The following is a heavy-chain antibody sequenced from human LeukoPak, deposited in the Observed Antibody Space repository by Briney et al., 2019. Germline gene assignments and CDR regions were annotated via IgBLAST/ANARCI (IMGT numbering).Heavy chain of an antibody. D-gene: IGHD5-24*01. CDR1: GFTFSSYT. V-gene: IGHV3-21*01. CDR3: AGDLGDPYNYYYYFYMDV. CDR2: ISASGSFV. J-gene: IGHJ6*03. Sequence: PGGSLRLSCAASGFTFSSYTLNWVRQAPGKGLEWVSSISASGSFVYYADSVKGRFTISRDNAKNSLYLQMNSLGAEDTAMYFCAGDLGDPYNYYYYFYMDVWGKGTTATVSS.